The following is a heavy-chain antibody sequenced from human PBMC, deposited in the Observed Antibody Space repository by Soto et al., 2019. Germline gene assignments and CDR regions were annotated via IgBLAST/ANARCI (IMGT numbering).Heavy chain of an antibody. CDR3: ARAPILTMAPGAGWNDY. CDR1: GGTFSSYA. CDR2: IIPIFGTA. Sequence: SVKVSCKASGGTFSSYAISWVRHAPGQGLEWMGGIIPIFGTANYAQKFQGRVTITADESTSTDYMELSSLRSEDTAVYYCARAPILTMAPGAGWNDYCGQGTLVTVSS. D-gene: IGHD3-10*01. J-gene: IGHJ4*02. V-gene: IGHV1-69*13.